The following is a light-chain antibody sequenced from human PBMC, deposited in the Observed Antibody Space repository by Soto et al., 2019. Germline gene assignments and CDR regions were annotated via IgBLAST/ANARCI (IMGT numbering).Light chain of an antibody. CDR1: QSISSW. Sequence: DIQMTQSPSTLSASVGDRVTITCRASQSISSWLAWYQQKPGKAPKLLIYKASSLESGVPSRFSGSGSGTEFTLTISSLQPDDFETSSCQQYNSYWTFGQGTKVEIK. J-gene: IGKJ1*01. CDR3: QQYNSYWT. V-gene: IGKV1-5*03. CDR2: KAS.